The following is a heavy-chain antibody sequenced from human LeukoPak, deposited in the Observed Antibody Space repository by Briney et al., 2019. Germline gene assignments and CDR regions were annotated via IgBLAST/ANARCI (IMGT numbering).Heavy chain of an antibody. CDR1: GSTFSSYA. CDR3: AKDYTFGSGSYYYFDY. Sequence: GGSLRLSCAASGSTFSSYAMSWVRQAPGKGLEWVSAISGSGGSTYYADSVKGRFTISRDNSKNTLYLQMNSLRAEDTAVYYCAKDYTFGSGSYYYFDYWGQGTLVTVSS. D-gene: IGHD3-10*01. J-gene: IGHJ4*02. CDR2: ISGSGGST. V-gene: IGHV3-23*01.